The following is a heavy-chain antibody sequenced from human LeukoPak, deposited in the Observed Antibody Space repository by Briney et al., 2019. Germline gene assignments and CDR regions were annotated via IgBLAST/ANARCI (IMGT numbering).Heavy chain of an antibody. D-gene: IGHD3-10*01. CDR3: ARGGHRQKEF. J-gene: IGHJ4*02. CDR2: IKPDGSDR. CDR1: GFTFSNYW. Sequence: SGGSLRLSCAASGFTFSNYWMTWVRQSPGKELEWVAIIKPDGSDRYSVDSEKGRFTVSRDNAKNSLYLQMSSLRAEDTAVYYCARGGHRQKEFWGQGTLVSVSS. V-gene: IGHV3-7*01.